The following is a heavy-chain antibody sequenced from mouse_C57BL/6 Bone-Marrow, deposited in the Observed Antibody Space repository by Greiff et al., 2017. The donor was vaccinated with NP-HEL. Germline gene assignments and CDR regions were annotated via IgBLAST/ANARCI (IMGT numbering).Heavy chain of an antibody. CDR2: INPNNGGT. V-gene: IGHV1-26*01. D-gene: IGHD1-1*01. CDR3: ERRDITTVVAFDY. J-gene: IGHJ2*01. CDR1: GYTFTDYY. Sequence: EVKLHQSGPELVKPGASVKISCKASGYTFTDYYMNWVKQSHGKSLEWIGDINPNNGGTSYNQKFKGKATLTVDKSSSTAYMELRSLTSEDSAVYYCERRDITTVVAFDYWGQGTTLTVSS.